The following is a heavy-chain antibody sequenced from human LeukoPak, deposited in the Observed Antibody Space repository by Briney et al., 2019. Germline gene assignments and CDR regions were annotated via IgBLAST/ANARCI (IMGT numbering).Heavy chain of an antibody. CDR3: ASFDYDRAY. J-gene: IGHJ4*02. CDR1: GGSFSGYY. D-gene: IGHD3-22*01. Sequence: SETLSLTCAVYGGSFSGYYWSWIRQPPGKGLEWIGEINHSGSTNYNPSLKSRVTISVDTSKNQFSLKLSSVTAADTAVYYCASFDYDRAYWGQGTLVTVSS. V-gene: IGHV4-34*01. CDR2: INHSGST.